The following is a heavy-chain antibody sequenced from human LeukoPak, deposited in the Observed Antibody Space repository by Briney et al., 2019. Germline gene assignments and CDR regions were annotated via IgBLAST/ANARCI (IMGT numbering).Heavy chain of an antibody. CDR3: ARGGSGSYYRTLDGMDV. J-gene: IGHJ6*02. CDR2: INPNSGGT. Sequence: GASVKVSCKASGYTFTGYYMHWVRQAPGQGLEWMGRINPNSGGTNYAQKSQGRVTMTRDTSISTAYMELSRLRSDDTAVYYCARGGSGSYYRTLDGMDVWGQGTTVTVSS. CDR1: GYTFTGYY. V-gene: IGHV1-2*06. D-gene: IGHD3-10*01.